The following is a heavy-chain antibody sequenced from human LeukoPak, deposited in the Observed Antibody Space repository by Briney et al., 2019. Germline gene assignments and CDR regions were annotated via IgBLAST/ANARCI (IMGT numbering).Heavy chain of an antibody. D-gene: IGHD6-13*01. V-gene: IGHV1-46*01. CDR1: GYTFTSYY. Sequence: GASVKGSCKASGYTFTSYYIHWVRQAPGQGLEWMGIINPSGGSTSYAQKFQGRVTMTRDTSTSTVYMELSSLRSEDTAVYYCARVATYSSSWSPFDYWGQGTLVTVSS. J-gene: IGHJ4*02. CDR2: INPSGGST. CDR3: ARVATYSSSWSPFDY.